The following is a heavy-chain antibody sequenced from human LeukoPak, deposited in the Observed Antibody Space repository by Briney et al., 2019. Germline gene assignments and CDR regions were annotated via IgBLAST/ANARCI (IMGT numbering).Heavy chain of an antibody. CDR3: VRHHLRPLRGAGNWFDP. V-gene: IGHV4-59*08. D-gene: IGHD4/OR15-4a*01. CDR2: VYSSGNS. CDR1: GGSISNY. J-gene: IGHJ5*02. Sequence: SETLSLTRTVSGGSISNYWSWIRQSPVKGLEWIGYVYSSGNSNSNPSLKSRVTISVDASKNQFSLKMTSVTAADTAIYYCVRHHLRPLRGAGNWFDPWGQGILVTVSS.